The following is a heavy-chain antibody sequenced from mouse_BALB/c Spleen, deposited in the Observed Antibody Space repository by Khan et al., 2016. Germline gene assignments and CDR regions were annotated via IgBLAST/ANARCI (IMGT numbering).Heavy chain of an antibody. J-gene: IGHJ2*01. V-gene: IGHV3-2*02. Sequence: EVQLQESGPGLVKPSQSLSLTCTVTGYSITSDYAWNWIRQFPGNRLEWRGYITYSGSTSYNPSLKSRISITRDTSKNQVFLQLNSVTTEDTATYYCASFYYDRGYFDYWGQGTTLTVSS. D-gene: IGHD1-1*01. CDR1: GYSITSDYA. CDR2: ITYSGST. CDR3: ASFYYDRGYFDY.